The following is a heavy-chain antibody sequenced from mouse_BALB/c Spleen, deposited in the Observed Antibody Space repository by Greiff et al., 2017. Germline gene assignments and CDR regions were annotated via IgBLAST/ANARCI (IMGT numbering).Heavy chain of an antibody. CDR1: GYTFTSYW. CDR3: ARSGGYDSLYWYFDV. D-gene: IGHD2-2*01. V-gene: IGHV1-7*01. J-gene: IGHJ1*01. CDR2: INPSTGYT. Sequence: QVQLQQSGAELAKPGASVKMSCKASGYTFTSYWMHWVKQRPGQGLEWIGYINPSTGYTEYNQKFKDKATLTADKSSSTAYMQLSSLTSEDSAVYYCARSGGYDSLYWYFDVWGAGTTVTVSS.